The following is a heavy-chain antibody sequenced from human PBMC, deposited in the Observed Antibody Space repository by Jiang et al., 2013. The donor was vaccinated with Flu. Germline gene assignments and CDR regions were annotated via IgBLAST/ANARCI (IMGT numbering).Heavy chain of an antibody. CDR3: ARVAPKEWLLDY. CDR2: ISAYNGNT. CDR1: GYTFTSYG. J-gene: IGHJ4*02. D-gene: IGHD3-3*01. V-gene: IGHV1-18*04. Sequence: VKVSCKASGYTFTSYGISWVRQAPGQGLEWMGWISAYNGNTNYAQKLQGRVTMTTGTSTSTAYMELRSLRSDDTAVYYCARVAPKEWLLDYWGQGTLVTVSS.